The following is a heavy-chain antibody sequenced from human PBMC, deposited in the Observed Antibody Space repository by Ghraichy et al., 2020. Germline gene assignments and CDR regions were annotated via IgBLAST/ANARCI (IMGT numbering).Heavy chain of an antibody. J-gene: IGHJ6*02. D-gene: IGHD6-13*01. Sequence: SLNISCAASGFTFDDYAMHWVRQAPGKGLEWVSGISWNSGSIGYADSVKGRFTISRDNAKNSLYLQMNSLRAEDMALYYCAKDVGGGSSYYYYGMDVWGQGTTVTVSS. CDR3: AKDVGGGSSYYYYGMDV. CDR1: GFTFDDYA. V-gene: IGHV3-9*03. CDR2: ISWNSGSI.